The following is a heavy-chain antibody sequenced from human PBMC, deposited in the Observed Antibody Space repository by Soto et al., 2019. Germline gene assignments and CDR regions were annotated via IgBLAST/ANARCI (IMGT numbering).Heavy chain of an antibody. V-gene: IGHV3-23*01. D-gene: IGHD6-19*01. Sequence: GGSLKLSCAASGFSFSNYALSWVRKAPGKGLEWISGISESGGRINYADAVKGRFTISRDNSKNTLYLQMNSLRAEDTAVYYCAKDSGSYSSGWYGRPSYYFDYWGQGTLVTVSS. CDR2: ISESGGRI. CDR1: GFSFSNYA. CDR3: AKDSGSYSSGWYGRPSYYFDY. J-gene: IGHJ4*02.